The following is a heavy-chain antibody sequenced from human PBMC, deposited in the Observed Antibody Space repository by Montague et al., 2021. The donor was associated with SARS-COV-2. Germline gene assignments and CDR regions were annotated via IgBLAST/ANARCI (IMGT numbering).Heavy chain of an antibody. J-gene: IGHJ4*02. CDR1: GDSITSGGYF. CDR2: ISYSGST. Sequence: TLSLTCTVSGDSITSGGYFWNWIRQHPGKGLEYIGAISYSGSTXYNPSLTSRVSISMDTSKNAFSLSLHSVTAADTAVCFCAASGRRGYSNPFHHCGQGSLVTVSS. V-gene: IGHV4-31*03. CDR3: AASGRRGYSNPFHH. D-gene: IGHD4-11*01.